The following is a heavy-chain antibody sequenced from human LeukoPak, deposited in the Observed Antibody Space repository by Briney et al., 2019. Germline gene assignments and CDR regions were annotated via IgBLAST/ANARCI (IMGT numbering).Heavy chain of an antibody. V-gene: IGHV3-21*01. D-gene: IGHD3-10*01. CDR1: GFTFRSYT. J-gene: IGHJ4*02. CDR3: ARDKYFGITMVRGDFDY. CDR2: ITFSSTYI. Sequence: GSLRLSCAASGFTFRSYTMSWVRQAPGKGLEWVSSITFSSTYIYYADSVNGRITISRDSAKNSLYLQMNSLRAEDTAVYYCARDKYFGITMVRGDFDYWGQGTLVTVSS.